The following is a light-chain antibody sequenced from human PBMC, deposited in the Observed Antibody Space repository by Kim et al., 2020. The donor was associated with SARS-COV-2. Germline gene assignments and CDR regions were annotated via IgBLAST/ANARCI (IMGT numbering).Light chain of an antibody. CDR2: QNT. CDR3: QAWDSNVAV. J-gene: IGLJ2*01. CDR1: RLGAKY. V-gene: IGLV3-1*01. Sequence: SYELTQPPSVSVSPGQTASITCSGDRLGAKYACWYQQKPGQSPVLVVYQNTRRPSGIPERFSGSNSGNTATLTISGTQAMDEADYYCQAWDSNVAVFGGGTQLTVL.